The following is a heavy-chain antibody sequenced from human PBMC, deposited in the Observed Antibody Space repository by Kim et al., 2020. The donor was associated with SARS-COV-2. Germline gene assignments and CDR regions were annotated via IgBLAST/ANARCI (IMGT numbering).Heavy chain of an antibody. J-gene: IGHJ4*02. V-gene: IGHV4-39*01. D-gene: IGHD3-9*01. CDR3: ATIDLLTGYPPADY. CDR2: IYYSGST. Sequence: SETLSLTCTVSGGSISSSSYYWGWIRQPPGKGLEWIGSIYYSGSTYYNPSLKSRVTISVDTSKNQFSLKLSSVTAADTAVYYCATIDLLTGYPPADYWGQGTLVTVSS. CDR1: GGSISSSSYY.